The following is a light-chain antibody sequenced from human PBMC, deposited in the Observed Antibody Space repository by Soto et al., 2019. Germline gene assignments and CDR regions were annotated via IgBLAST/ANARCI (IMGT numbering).Light chain of an antibody. CDR2: GAS. V-gene: IGKV3-20*01. J-gene: IGKJ4*01. CDR1: QTFGSSF. CDR3: QQYGRSPT. Sequence: EIVLTQSPGTLSLSPGERATLSCRASQTFGSSFLAWYQQKPGQAPRLLIYGASSRATGIPDRFSGSGSGTEFTLTISRLEPEDLAVYYCQQYGRSPTFGGGTKVEIK.